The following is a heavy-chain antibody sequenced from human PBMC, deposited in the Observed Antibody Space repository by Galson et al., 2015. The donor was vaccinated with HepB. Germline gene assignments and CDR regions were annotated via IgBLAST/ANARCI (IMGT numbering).Heavy chain of an antibody. CDR3: ARGRYYDILTGYYYYGMDV. CDR1: GFTFSSYR. Sequence: SLRLSCAASGFTFSSYRMSWVRQAPGKGLEWVANIKQDGSEKYYVDSVKGRFTISRDNAKNSLYPQMNSLRAEDTAVYYCARGRYYDILTGYYYYGMDVWGQGTTVTVSS. V-gene: IGHV3-7*01. CDR2: IKQDGSEK. J-gene: IGHJ6*02. D-gene: IGHD3-9*01.